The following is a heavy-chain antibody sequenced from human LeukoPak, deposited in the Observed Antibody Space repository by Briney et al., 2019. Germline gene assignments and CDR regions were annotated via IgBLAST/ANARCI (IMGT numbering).Heavy chain of an antibody. D-gene: IGHD6-19*01. CDR1: GFTFDDYA. CDR2: ISWNSGSI. Sequence: GRSLRLSCAASGFTFDDYAMRWVRQAPGKGLEWVPGISWNSGSIGYADSVKGRFTISRDNAKNSLYLQMNSLRAEDTALYYCAKGGAVALEAAFDIWGQGTMVTVSS. J-gene: IGHJ3*02. V-gene: IGHV3-9*01. CDR3: AKGGAVALEAAFDI.